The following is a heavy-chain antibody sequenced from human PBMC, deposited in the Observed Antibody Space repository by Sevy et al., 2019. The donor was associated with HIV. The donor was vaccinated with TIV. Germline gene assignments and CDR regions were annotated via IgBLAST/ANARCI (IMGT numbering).Heavy chain of an antibody. CDR2: IRMKANSYAT. CDR3: TTYLGYCRSTSCHYYFDN. V-gene: IGHV3-73*01. D-gene: IGHD2-2*03. CDR1: GITFSSYE. J-gene: IGHJ4*02. Sequence: GGSLRLSCAASGITFSSYEMNWVRQAPGKGLEWVGRIRMKANSYATAYAASVKGRFTISRDDSKNSAYLQMNSLKTEDTAVYYCTTYLGYCRSTSCHYYFDNWGQGTLVTVSS.